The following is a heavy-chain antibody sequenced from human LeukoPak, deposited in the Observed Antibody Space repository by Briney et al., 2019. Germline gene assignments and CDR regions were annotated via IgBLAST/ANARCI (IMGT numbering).Heavy chain of an antibody. J-gene: IGHJ4*02. CDR2: INSDGTT. V-gene: IGHV3-74*01. Sequence: GGSLRLSCAASGFTFSSYWMHWVRQAPGKGLVWVSRINSDGTTSYADSVKGRFTISRDNAKNTLYLQMSSLRAEDTAVYYCARDGSLPDYWGQGTLVTVSS. CDR1: GFTFSSYW. CDR3: ARDGSLPDY.